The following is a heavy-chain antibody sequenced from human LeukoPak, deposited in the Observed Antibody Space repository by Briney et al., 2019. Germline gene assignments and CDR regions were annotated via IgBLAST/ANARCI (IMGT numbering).Heavy chain of an antibody. V-gene: IGHV1-18*01. CDR3: ARDREGVRDRYYYYYMDV. D-gene: IGHD1-26*01. Sequence: GASVKVSCKASGYNFNNYGISWVRQAPGQGLQWMGWIIAYNGNTNYAQNFQGRVTMTTDTSTNTAYMELRSLRSDDTAVYYCARDREGVRDRYYYYYMDVWGTGTTVIVSS. J-gene: IGHJ6*03. CDR2: IIAYNGNT. CDR1: GYNFNNYG.